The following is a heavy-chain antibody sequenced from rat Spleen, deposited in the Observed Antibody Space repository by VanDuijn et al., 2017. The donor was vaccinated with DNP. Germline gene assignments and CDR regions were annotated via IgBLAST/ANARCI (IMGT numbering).Heavy chain of an antibody. CDR1: NYSIASSY. D-gene: IGHD1-2*01. CDR2: ISYSGST. Sequence: EVQLQESGPGLVKPSQSLSLTCSVTNYSIASSYRWSWIRRFPGNKLEWIGHISYSGSTSYNPSLKSRISITRDTSKNQFFLQLNSVTTEDTATYYCARYSSGAMDAWGQGTSVTVSS. V-gene: IGHV3-1*01. CDR3: ARYSSGAMDA. J-gene: IGHJ4*01.